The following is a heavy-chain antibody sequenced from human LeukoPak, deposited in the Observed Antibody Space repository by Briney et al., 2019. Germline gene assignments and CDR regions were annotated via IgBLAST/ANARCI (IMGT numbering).Heavy chain of an antibody. J-gene: IGHJ6*03. CDR1: GSSISSGHF. CDR3: ARGVLRWTPSYYYYYMDV. Sequence: SETLSLTCSVSGSSISSGHFWGWIRQPPGKGLEWIGEINHSGSTNYNPSLKSRVTISVDTSKNQFSLKLSSVTAADTAVYYCARGVLRWTPSYYYYYMDVWGKGTTVTVSS. CDR2: INHSGST. V-gene: IGHV4-38-2*02. D-gene: IGHD3/OR15-3a*01.